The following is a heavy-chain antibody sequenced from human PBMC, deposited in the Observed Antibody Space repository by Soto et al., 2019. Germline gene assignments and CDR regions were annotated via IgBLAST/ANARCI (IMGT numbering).Heavy chain of an antibody. D-gene: IGHD3-3*01. CDR2: IYYTGNT. V-gene: IGHV4-39*01. CDR3: ARLGVTNWFDP. CDR1: CGSISSSTNY. Sequence: PSETLSLSSTVSCGSISSSTNYWGWIRQPPGQALEFIGQIYYTGNTYYNPSLKNRVTVSVDTSKNQFSLKLTSVTAADTAVYYCARLGVTNWFDPWGQGTLVTVSS. J-gene: IGHJ5*02.